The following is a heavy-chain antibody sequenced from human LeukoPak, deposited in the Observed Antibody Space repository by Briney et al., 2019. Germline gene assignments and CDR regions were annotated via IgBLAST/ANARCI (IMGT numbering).Heavy chain of an antibody. J-gene: IGHJ4*02. CDR1: GFTFSSYG. CDR3: AKDTVDTAMDTYYFDY. V-gene: IGHV3-30*18. Sequence: GGSLRLSCAASGFTFSSYGMHWVRQAPGKGLEWVAVISYDGSNKYYADSVKGRFTISRDNSKNTLYLQMNSLRAEDTAVYYCAKDTVDTAMDTYYFDYWGQGTLVTVSS. CDR2: ISYDGSNK. D-gene: IGHD5-18*01.